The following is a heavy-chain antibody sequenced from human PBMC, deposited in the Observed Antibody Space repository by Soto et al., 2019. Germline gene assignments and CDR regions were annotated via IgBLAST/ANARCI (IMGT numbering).Heavy chain of an antibody. J-gene: IGHJ4*02. CDR3: AHSKTSGMRYYFDY. CDR2: LYWDDDK. V-gene: IGHV2-5*02. Sequence: QITLKESGPTLVKPTQTLTLTCTFSGFSLSTTRVGVGWIRQPPGEALEWLALLYWDDDKLYSPSLKRRLTIPNNTAXNHVVLTLTNMDPVDTATYYCAHSKTSGMRYYFDYWGQGTLVTVSS. CDR1: GFSLSTTRVG.